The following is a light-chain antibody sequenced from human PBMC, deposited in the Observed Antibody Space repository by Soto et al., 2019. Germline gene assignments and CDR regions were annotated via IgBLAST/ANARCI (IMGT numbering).Light chain of an antibody. CDR1: SSNIGSKT. J-gene: IGLJ1*01. Sequence: QSVLTQPPSASGTPGQRVTISCSGSSSNIGSKTVTWYQQLPGTAPKLVIYSNYDRPSGVPDRFSGSTSGTSASLVIRGLQSEDEADYYCAAWDDILNGYVFGDGTKLTVL. V-gene: IGLV1-44*01. CDR2: SNY. CDR3: AAWDDILNGYV.